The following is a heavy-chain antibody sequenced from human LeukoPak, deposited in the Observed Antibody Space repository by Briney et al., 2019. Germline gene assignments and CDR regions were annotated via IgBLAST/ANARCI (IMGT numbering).Heavy chain of an antibody. CDR3: ARSYSGYTRGAFDI. D-gene: IGHD5-12*01. J-gene: IGHJ3*02. CDR1: GYTFTSYG. CDR2: ISAYNGNT. V-gene: IGHV1-18*01. Sequence: ASVKVSCKASGYTFTSYGISWVRQAPGQGLEWMGWISAYNGNTNYAQKLQGRVTMTTDTSTSTAYMELRSLRSDDTAVYYCARSYSGYTRGAFDIWGQGTMVTVSS.